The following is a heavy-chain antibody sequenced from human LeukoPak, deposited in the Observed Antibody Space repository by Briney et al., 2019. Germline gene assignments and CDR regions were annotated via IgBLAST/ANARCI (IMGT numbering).Heavy chain of an antibody. CDR1: GFIFSTFW. CDR3: ARDPNGDYIGAFDM. D-gene: IGHD4-17*01. CDR2: ISQDGRGK. Sequence: GGSLRLSCEASGFIFSTFWMSWIRQAPGKGLEWVAHISQDGRGKYYVDSVKGRFTISRDDAKNSLYLEMSSLSAEDTAVYYCARDPNGDYIGAFDMWGPGTMVTVSS. J-gene: IGHJ3*02. V-gene: IGHV3-7*03.